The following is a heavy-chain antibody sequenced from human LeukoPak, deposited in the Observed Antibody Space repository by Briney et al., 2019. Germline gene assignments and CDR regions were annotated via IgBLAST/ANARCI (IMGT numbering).Heavy chain of an antibody. CDR3: ARGLTYCGGDCPIFDY. CDR2: ISSSSSYI. Sequence: GGSLRLSCAASGFTFSSYSMNWVRQAPGKGLEWVSSISSSSSYIYYADSVKGRFTISRDNAKNSLYLQMNSLRAEDTAVYYCARGLTYCGGDCPIFDYWGQGTLVTVSS. V-gene: IGHV3-21*01. J-gene: IGHJ4*02. CDR1: GFTFSSYS. D-gene: IGHD2-21*02.